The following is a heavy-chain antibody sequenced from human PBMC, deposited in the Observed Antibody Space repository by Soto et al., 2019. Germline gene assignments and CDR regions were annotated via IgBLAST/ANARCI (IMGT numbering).Heavy chain of an antibody. CDR2: IYYSGST. D-gene: IGHD1-20*01. V-gene: IGHV4-31*03. CDR1: GGSISSGGYY. CDR3: ARGHTGYHGITHNWFDP. J-gene: IGHJ5*02. Sequence: SETLSLTCTVSGGSISSGGYYWSWIRQHPGKGLEWIGYIYYSGSTYYNPSLKSRVTISVDTSKNQFSLKLSSVTAADTAVYYCARGHTGYHGITHNWFDPWGQGTLVTVSS.